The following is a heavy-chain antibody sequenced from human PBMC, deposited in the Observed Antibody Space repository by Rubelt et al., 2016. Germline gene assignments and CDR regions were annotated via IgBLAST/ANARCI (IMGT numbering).Heavy chain of an antibody. Sequence: EVQLVQSGAEVKKPGESLKISCKGSGYSFTSYWIGWVRQMPGKGLEWMGIIYPGDCPLFTGQCTISADKSTSPAYLQWSSLKASDTAMYYCARSKLSIVGRDYFDYWGQGTLVTVSS. V-gene: IGHV5-51*01. CDR3: ARSKLSIVGRDYFDY. CDR2: IYPGD. D-gene: IGHD1-26*01. J-gene: IGHJ4*02. CDR1: GYSFTSYW.